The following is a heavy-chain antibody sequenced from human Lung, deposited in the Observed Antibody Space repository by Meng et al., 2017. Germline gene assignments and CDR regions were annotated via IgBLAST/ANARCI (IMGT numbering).Heavy chain of an antibody. D-gene: IGHD3-10*01. Sequence: LKEAGAPLVQPTQTTTLTRTCSGFSHSSRGVGVGWIRQPPGKALEWLSLIYWDDDKRYSPSLKSRLTITKDTSKNQVVLTMTNMDPVDTATYYCAHSPSTYGSGSYIFDYWCQGTLVTVSS. V-gene: IGHV2-5*02. J-gene: IGHJ4*02. CDR3: AHSPSTYGSGSYIFDY. CDR1: GFSHSSRGVG. CDR2: IYWDDDK.